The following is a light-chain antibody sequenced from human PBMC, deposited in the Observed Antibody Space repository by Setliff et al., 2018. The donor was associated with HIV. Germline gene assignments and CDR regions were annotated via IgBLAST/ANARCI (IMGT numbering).Light chain of an antibody. V-gene: IGLV3-21*04. Sequence: SYELTQPPSVSVAPGKTARITCGGNNIGSKSVHWYQQKPGQAPVLVIYYDSDRPSGIPERFSGSNSGNTATLTISRVEAGDEADYYCQVWDSSSDQDVFGTGTKVTV. J-gene: IGLJ1*01. CDR1: NIGSKS. CDR3: QVWDSSSDQDV. CDR2: YDS.